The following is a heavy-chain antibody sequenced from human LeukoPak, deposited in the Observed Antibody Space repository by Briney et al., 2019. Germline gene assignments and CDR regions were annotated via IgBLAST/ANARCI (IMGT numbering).Heavy chain of an antibody. D-gene: IGHD2/OR15-2a*01. CDR2: ISFSSSTI. J-gene: IGHJ4*02. CDR3: AQISI. CDR1: GFTFSSFG. V-gene: IGHV3-48*04. Sequence: GGSLRLSCAASGFTFSSFGMNWVRQAPGKGLEWVSYISFSSSTIYYANSVKGRFTISRDNAKNSLYLQMNSLRAEDTAVYYCAQISIWGQGTLVTVSS.